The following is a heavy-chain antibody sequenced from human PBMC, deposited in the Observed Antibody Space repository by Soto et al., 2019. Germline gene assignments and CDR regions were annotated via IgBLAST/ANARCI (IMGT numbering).Heavy chain of an antibody. CDR1: GYSFTTYW. Sequence: GESLKISCTGSGYSFTTYWIGWVRQMPGKGLEWMGIIYPGDFDTRYSPSFQGQVTITRDTSASTAYMELSSLRSEDTAVYYCARVGGWYYFDYWGQGTLVTV. V-gene: IGHV5-51*01. J-gene: IGHJ4*02. D-gene: IGHD6-19*01. CDR3: ARVGGWYYFDY. CDR2: IYPGDFDT.